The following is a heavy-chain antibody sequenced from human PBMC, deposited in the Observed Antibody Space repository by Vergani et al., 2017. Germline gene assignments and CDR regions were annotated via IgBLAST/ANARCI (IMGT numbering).Heavy chain of an antibody. J-gene: IGHJ6*02. Sequence: QVQLQESGPELVKPSETLTLTCDVSDSSIMTNPYWGWFRQSPGKGLEWIGCIHHSGDTHYNSSLKSRVSISVVSSSKFSLSLTSVTAADTAIYYCSRQRGSGGFVPSSYFYGMDVWGHGTTVTVSS. CDR2: IHHSGDT. CDR1: DSSIMTNPY. V-gene: IGHV4-38-2*01. D-gene: IGHD3-10*01. CDR3: SRQRGSGGFVPSSYFYGMDV.